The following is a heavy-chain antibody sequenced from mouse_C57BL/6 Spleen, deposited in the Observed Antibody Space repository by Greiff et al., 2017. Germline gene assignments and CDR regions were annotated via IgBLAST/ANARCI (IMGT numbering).Heavy chain of an antibody. V-gene: IGHV14-2*01. CDR2: IDPEDGET. J-gene: IGHJ1*03. D-gene: IGHD1-1*01. Sequence: EVQLQQSGAELVKPGASVKLSCTASGFNIKDYYMHWVKQRTEQGLEWIGRIDPEDGETKYAPKFKGKATIPADTSSNTAYLQLSSLKSEDTADYYGARRYDYGSREDWYFDVWGTGTTVTVSS. CDR3: ARRYDYGSREDWYFDV. CDR1: GFNIKDYY.